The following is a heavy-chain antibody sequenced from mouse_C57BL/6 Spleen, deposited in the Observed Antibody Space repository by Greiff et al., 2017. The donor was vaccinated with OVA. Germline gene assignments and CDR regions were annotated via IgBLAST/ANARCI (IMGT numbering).Heavy chain of an antibody. D-gene: IGHD2-4*01. CDR2: IDPSDSET. Sequence: QVQLQQPGAELVRPGSSVKLSCKASGYTFTSYWMHWVKQRPIQGLEWIGNIDPSDSETHYNQKFKDKATLTVDKSSSTAYMQLSSLTSEDSAVYDCARASTRITTGGHYFDYWGQGTTLTVSS. J-gene: IGHJ2*01. V-gene: IGHV1-52*01. CDR3: ARASTRITTGGHYFDY. CDR1: GYTFTSYW.